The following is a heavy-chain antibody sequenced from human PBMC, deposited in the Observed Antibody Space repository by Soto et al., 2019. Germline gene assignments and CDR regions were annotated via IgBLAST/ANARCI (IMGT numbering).Heavy chain of an antibody. CDR2: IDWDDEK. D-gene: IGHD3-10*01. Sequence: GSGPTLVNTTQTLAMTFTLSGFSLSTRGMCVSWIRQPPGKALEWLARIDWDDEKYYSTSLKTRLTISKDTPKNQVVLTMTNMDPVDTATYYCARMLHYYASGTYYFDYWGQGTLVTVSS. V-gene: IGHV2-70*11. CDR1: GFSLSTRGMC. J-gene: IGHJ4*02. CDR3: ARMLHYYASGTYYFDY.